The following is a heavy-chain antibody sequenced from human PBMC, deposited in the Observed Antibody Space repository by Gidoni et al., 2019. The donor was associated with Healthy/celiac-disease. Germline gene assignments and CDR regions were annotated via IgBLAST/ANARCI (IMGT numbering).Heavy chain of an antibody. CDR2: IYYSGST. CDR3: ASLTYDFWSGSRDFDY. CDR1: GGSISSSSYY. V-gene: IGHV4-39*01. Sequence: QLQLQESGPGLVKPSETLSLTCTVSGGSISSSSYYWGWIRQPPGKGLEWIGSIYYSGSTYYNPSLKSRVTISVDTSKNQFSLKLSSVTAADTAVYYCASLTYDFWSGSRDFDYWGQGTLVTVSS. D-gene: IGHD3-3*01. J-gene: IGHJ4*02.